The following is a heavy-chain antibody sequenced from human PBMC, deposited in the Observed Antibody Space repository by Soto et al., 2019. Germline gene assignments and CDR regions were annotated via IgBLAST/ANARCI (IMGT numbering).Heavy chain of an antibody. CDR1: GFSFRSYS. CDR3: VKIRGGATNAFFD. J-gene: IGHJ4*02. V-gene: IGHV3-64D*06. CDR2: VSSDGDRI. D-gene: IGHD3-3*01. Sequence: GGSLRLSCSGSGFSFRSYSMHWVRQSPEKGLEYVSHVSSDGDRIYYADSVKGRFIISRDNSKNMLYLQRSSRRPDDSAVYYCVKIRGGATNAFFDWGQRTLVTVSS.